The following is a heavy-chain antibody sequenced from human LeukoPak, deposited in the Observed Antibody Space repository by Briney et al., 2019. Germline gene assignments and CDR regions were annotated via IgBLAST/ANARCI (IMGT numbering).Heavy chain of an antibody. V-gene: IGHV4-61*01. J-gene: IGHJ3*02. CDR2: IYYRGST. CDR3: ARDRYSSGWYNAFDI. Sequence: PSETLSLTCTVSGGSVSTDSYYWSWIRQPPGKGLEWIGNIYYRGSTNYNPSLKSRVTISVDTSKNQFSLKLSSVTAADTAVYYCARDRYSSGWYNAFDIWGQGTMVTVSS. D-gene: IGHD6-19*01. CDR1: GGSVSTDSYY.